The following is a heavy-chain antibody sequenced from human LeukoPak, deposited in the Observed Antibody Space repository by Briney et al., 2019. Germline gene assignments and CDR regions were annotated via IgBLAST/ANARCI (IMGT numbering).Heavy chain of an antibody. CDR3: ARMTYDGSGPNPNWFDP. CDR2: MNPNSGYT. V-gene: IGHV1-8*01. Sequence: VASVTVSCTASGYSFTSYDINWVRQAPGQGLEWMGWMNPNSGYTGYAQRFQGRITMTRNTSISTVYMELSSLRFEDTAIYYCARMTYDGSGPNPNWFDPWGQGTLVTVSS. J-gene: IGHJ5*02. CDR1: GYSFTSYD. D-gene: IGHD3-22*01.